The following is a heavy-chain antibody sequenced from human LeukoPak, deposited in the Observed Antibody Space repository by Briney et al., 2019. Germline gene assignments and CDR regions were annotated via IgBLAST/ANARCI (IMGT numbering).Heavy chain of an antibody. D-gene: IGHD3-22*01. CDR1: GGSISSYY. Sequence: PSETLSLTCTVSGGSISSYYWSWIRQPPGKGLEWIGYIYYSGSTNYNPSLKSRVTISVDRSKNQFSLKLSSVTAADTAVYYCASSYYYDSSGLYFDYWGQGTLVTVSS. J-gene: IGHJ4*02. CDR3: ASSYYYDSSGLYFDY. CDR2: IYYSGST. V-gene: IGHV4-59*12.